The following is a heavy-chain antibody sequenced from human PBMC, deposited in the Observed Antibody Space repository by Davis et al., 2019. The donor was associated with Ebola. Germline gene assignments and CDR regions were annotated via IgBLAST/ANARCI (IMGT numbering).Heavy chain of an antibody. D-gene: IGHD2-15*01. V-gene: IGHV4-31*11. CDR1: GGSFSGYY. J-gene: IGHJ5*02. CDR2: IYYSGST. CDR3: ARAPVWPGGGSRDNWFDP. Sequence: PSETLSLTCAVYGGSFSGYYWSWIRQHPGKGLEWIGYIYYSGSTYYNPSLKSRVTISVDTSKNQFSLKLSSVTAADTAVYYCARAPVWPGGGSRDNWFDPWGQGTLVTVSS.